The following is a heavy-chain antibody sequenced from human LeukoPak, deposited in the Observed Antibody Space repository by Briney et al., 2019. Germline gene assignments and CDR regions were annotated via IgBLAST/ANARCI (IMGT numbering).Heavy chain of an antibody. Sequence: ASVKVSCKASGYTFNTYGITWVRQAPGQGLEWMGWISGYNGKTKYAQKLQDRVTMTTDTSTTTAYMELRSLRSDDTAIYYCARGYSTLYYYFYMDVWGKGTTVTVSS. CDR1: GYTFNTYG. CDR2: ISGYNGKT. V-gene: IGHV1-18*01. CDR3: ARGYSTLYYYFYMDV. J-gene: IGHJ6*03. D-gene: IGHD4-11*01.